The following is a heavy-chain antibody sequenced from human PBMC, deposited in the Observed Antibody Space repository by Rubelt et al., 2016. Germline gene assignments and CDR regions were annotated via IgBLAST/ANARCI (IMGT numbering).Heavy chain of an antibody. D-gene: IGHD4-17*01. CDR3: ARGPYGDLSNWFDP. J-gene: IGHJ5*02. Sequence: SYGMHWVRQAPGKGLEWVAVIWYDGSNKYYADSVKGRFTISRDNSKNTLYLQMNSLRAEDTAVYYCARGPYGDLSNWFDPWGQGTLVTVSS. V-gene: IGHV3-33*01. CDR2: IWYDGSNK. CDR1: SYG.